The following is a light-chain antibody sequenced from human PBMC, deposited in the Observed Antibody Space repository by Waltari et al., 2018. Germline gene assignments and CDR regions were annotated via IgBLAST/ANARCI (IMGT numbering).Light chain of an antibody. CDR1: SSDVGAYDY. CDR3: CSYANAKWV. Sequence: QSVLTQPRSVSGSPGQSVAISCTGTSSDVGAYDYVSWYQQYPGKAPKVMIYGVYKRPAGFPVRCSGSKSGNTASRTISGLQAEDEADYYCCSYANAKWVFGGGTRLTVL. J-gene: IGLJ3*02. V-gene: IGLV2-11*01. CDR2: GVY.